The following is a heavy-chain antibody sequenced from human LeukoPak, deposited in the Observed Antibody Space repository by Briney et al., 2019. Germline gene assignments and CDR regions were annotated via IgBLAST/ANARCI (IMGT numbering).Heavy chain of an antibody. CDR2: INHNGNVN. Sequence: GGSLRLFCAASGFTFSSYWMNWARQAPGKGLEWVASINHNGNVNYYVDSVKGRFTISRDNAKDSLYLQMSNLRAEDTAVYFCARGGGLDVWGQGATVTVSS. V-gene: IGHV3-7*03. CDR3: ARGGGLDV. CDR1: GFTFSSYW. D-gene: IGHD3-16*01. J-gene: IGHJ6*02.